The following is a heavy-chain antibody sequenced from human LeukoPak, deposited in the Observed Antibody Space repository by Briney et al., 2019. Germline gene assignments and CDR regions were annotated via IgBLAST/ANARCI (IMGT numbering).Heavy chain of an antibody. CDR1: GFTFSSYA. CDR3: TGSESYYNKFDN. Sequence: GGSLRLSCAASGFTFSSYAMHWVRQAPGKGLEWVAVISYDGSNKYYADSVKGRFTISRDNAKNSVYLQMNSLRAEDTAVYYCTGSESYYNKFDNWGQGTLVTVSS. J-gene: IGHJ4*02. CDR2: ISYDGSNK. D-gene: IGHD3-10*01. V-gene: IGHV3-30*04.